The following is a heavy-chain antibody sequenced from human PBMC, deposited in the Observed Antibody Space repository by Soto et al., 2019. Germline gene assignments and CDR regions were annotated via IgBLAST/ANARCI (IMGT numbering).Heavy chain of an antibody. D-gene: IGHD6-6*01. J-gene: IGHJ4*02. CDR2: ISSSSSYT. CDR3: ARAAGGSSSL. CDR1: GCTFSDYY. Sequence: GGSLRLSCASSGCTFSDYYMSWIRQAPGKGLESVSYISSSSSYTNYADSVKGRFTISRDNAKNSLYLQMNSLRAEDTAVYYCARAAGGSSSLWGQGTLVTVSS. V-gene: IGHV3-11*06.